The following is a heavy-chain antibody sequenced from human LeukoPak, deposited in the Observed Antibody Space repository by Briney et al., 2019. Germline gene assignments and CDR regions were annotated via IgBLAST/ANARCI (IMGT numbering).Heavy chain of an antibody. J-gene: IGHJ2*01. D-gene: IGHD3-9*01. CDR2: IYYSGST. CDR3: ARARFVVRYFDLQSVWYFDL. V-gene: IGHV4-39*07. Sequence: SGPTLVNPTQTLTLTCTFSGFSLITSGVGVGWIRQPPGKGLEWIGSIYYSGSTYYNPSLKSRVTISVDTSKNQFSLKLSSVTAADTAVYYCARARFVVRYFDLQSVWYFDLWGRGTLVTVSS. CDR1: GFSLITSGVG.